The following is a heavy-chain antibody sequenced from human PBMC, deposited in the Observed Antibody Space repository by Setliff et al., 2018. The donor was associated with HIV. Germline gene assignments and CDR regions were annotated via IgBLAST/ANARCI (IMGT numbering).Heavy chain of an antibody. D-gene: IGHD3-3*01. CDR3: ARVNRFLEWLPHDAFDI. Sequence: LSLTCTVSGGSTTTESYYWIWIRQAAGKGLEHIGHIYTGGSTNYNPSLKSRVVIAGDTSKNQFSLKLSSVTAADTAVYYCARVNRFLEWLPHDAFDIWGQGTMVTVSS. V-gene: IGHV4-61*09. CDR2: IYTGGST. CDR1: GGSTTTESYY. J-gene: IGHJ3*02.